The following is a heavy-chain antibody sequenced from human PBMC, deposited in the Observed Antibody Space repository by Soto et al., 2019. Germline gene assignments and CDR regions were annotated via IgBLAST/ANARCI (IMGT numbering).Heavy chain of an antibody. CDR2: IIPIFGTA. CDR3: ARVPRYCSGGSCSADYYYYGMDV. Sequence: QVQLVQSGAEVKKPGSSVKVSCKASGGTFSSYAISWVRQAPGQGLEWMGGIIPIFGTANYAQKFQGRVTITADESTSTDYRELSSLRSEDTAVYYCARVPRYCSGGSCSADYYYYGMDVWGQGTTVTVSS. CDR1: GGTFSSYA. J-gene: IGHJ6*02. V-gene: IGHV1-69*01. D-gene: IGHD2-15*01.